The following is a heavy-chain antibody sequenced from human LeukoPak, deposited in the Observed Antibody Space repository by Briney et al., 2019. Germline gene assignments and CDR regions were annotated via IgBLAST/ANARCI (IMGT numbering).Heavy chain of an antibody. Sequence: SETLSLTCTVSGGSISSYYWSWIRQPPGKGLEWIGYIYYSGSTNYNPSLKSRVTISLDTSKNQFSLNLSSVTAADTAVYYCAREDDGSGSWTMTYYYYYYMDVWGKGTTVTVSS. CDR2: IYYSGST. D-gene: IGHD3-10*01. V-gene: IGHV4-59*12. CDR1: GGSISSYY. CDR3: AREDDGSGSWTMTYYYYYYMDV. J-gene: IGHJ6*03.